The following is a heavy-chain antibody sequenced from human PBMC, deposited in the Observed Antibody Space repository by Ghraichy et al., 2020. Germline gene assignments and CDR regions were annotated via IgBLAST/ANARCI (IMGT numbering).Heavy chain of an antibody. Sequence: GGSLRLSCEGSGFSFSDYSMIWVRLTPRKALEWVSYITGSSITIFYTYSVKGRFTISRDNAKNSLYLQMNSLRAEDTAVYYCARLPLPRRAAVGDWYFDLWGRGTIVTVSS. CDR3: ARLPLPRRAAVGDWYFDL. CDR2: ITGSSITI. V-gene: IGHV3-48*01. CDR1: GFSFSDYS. J-gene: IGHJ2*01. D-gene: IGHD6-13*01.